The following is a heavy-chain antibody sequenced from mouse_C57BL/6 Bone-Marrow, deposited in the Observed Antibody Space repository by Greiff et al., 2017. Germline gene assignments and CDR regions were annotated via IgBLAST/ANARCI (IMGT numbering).Heavy chain of an antibody. V-gene: IGHV1-64*01. CDR3: ARWNYYGSRDAMDY. D-gene: IGHD1-1*01. CDR2: IHPNSGST. J-gene: IGHJ4*01. Sequence: QVQLKQPGAELVKPGASVKLSCKASGYTFTSYWMHWVKQRPGQGLEWIGMIHPNSGSTNYNEKFKSKATLTVDKSSSTAYMQLSSLTSEDSAVYYCARWNYYGSRDAMDYWGQGTSVTVSS. CDR1: GYTFTSYW.